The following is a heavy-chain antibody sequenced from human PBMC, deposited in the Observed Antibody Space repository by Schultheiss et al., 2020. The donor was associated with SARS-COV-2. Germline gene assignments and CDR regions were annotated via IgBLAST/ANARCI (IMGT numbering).Heavy chain of an antibody. J-gene: IGHJ3*01. CDR3: ARVGSSSWYGAFDL. D-gene: IGHD6-13*01. CDR1: GFTFSSYW. CDR2: INSDGSST. V-gene: IGHV3-74*01. Sequence: GGSLRLSCAASGFTFSSYWMHWVRQAPGKGLVWVSRINSDGSSTSYADSVKGRFTISRDNAKNTLYLQMNSLRAEDAALYYCARVGSSSWYGAFDLWGQGTMVTVSS.